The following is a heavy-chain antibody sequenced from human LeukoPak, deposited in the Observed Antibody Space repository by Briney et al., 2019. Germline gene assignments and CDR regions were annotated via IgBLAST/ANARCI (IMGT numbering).Heavy chain of an antibody. CDR2: IYSGGST. CDR3: ARDHRNYYGSGKAFDY. D-gene: IGHD3-10*01. V-gene: IGHV3-66*01. J-gene: IGHJ4*02. Sequence: QSGGSLRLSCAASGFTVSSNYMSWVRQAPGKGLEWVSVIYSGGSTYYADSVKGRFTISRDNSKNTLYLQMNSLRAEDTAVYYCARDHRNYYGSGKAFDYWGQGTLVTVSS. CDR1: GFTVSSNY.